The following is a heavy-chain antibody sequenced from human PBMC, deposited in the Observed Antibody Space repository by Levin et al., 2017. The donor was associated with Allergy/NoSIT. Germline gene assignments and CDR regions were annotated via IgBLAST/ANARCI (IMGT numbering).Heavy chain of an antibody. J-gene: IGHJ4*02. V-gene: IGHV4-4*02. Sequence: PSETLSLTCAVSGGSISSSNWWSWVRQPPGKGLEWIGEIYHSGSTNYNPSLKSRVTISVDKSKNQFSLKLSSVTAADTAVYYCARGVEQWLGRYFDYWGQGTLVTVSS. D-gene: IGHD6-19*01. CDR2: IYHSGST. CDR1: GGSISSSNW. CDR3: ARGVEQWLGRYFDY.